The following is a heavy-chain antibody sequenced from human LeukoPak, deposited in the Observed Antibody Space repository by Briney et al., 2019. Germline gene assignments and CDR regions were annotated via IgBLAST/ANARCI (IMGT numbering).Heavy chain of an antibody. D-gene: IGHD3-10*01. CDR2: INPNSGGT. V-gene: IGHV1-2*02. J-gene: IGHJ3*02. CDR1: GYTFTGYY. Sequence: ASVKVSCKASGYTFTGYYMHWVRQAPGEGLEWMGWINPNSGGTNYAQKFQGRVTMTRDTSITTAYMELSRLRSDDTAVYYCARNIWFGESADAFDIWGQGTMVTVS. CDR3: ARNIWFGESADAFDI.